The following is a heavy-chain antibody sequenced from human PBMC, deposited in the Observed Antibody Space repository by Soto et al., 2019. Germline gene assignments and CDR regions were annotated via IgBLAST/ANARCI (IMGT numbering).Heavy chain of an antibody. V-gene: IGHV3-33*08. CDR2: MHTGGNEK. J-gene: IGHJ4*02. Sequence: QVQLVESGGGVVQPGGSLRLSCAASGFTFSYYGCHWVRQAPGKGLEWVAVMHTGGNEKYYVDSVKGRFTVSRDDSRNMVYLEMSGLRAEDTAEYFCARDADTTGHYSHFDLWGRGALVAGS. CDR3: ARDADTTGHYSHFDL. CDR1: GFTFSYYG. D-gene: IGHD3-9*01.